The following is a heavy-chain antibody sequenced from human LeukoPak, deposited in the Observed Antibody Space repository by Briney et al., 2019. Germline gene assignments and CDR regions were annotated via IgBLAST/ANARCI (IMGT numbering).Heavy chain of an antibody. CDR2: ISYDGSNK. J-gene: IGHJ4*02. Sequence: RGGFLRLSCEASGFTFSSYAMHWVRQAPGKGLEWVTVISYDGSNKYYADSVKGRFTISRDNSKNTLYLQMNSLRAEDTAVYYCARGYDYFDYWGQGTLVTVSS. V-gene: IGHV3-30*04. CDR1: GFTFSSYA. D-gene: IGHD3-16*01. CDR3: ARGYDYFDY.